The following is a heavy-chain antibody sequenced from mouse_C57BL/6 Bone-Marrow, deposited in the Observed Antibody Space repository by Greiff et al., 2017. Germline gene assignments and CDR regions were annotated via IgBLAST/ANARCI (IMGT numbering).Heavy chain of an antibody. CDR3: TNPYSGRRPYYALDD. V-gene: IGHV5-9-1*02. Sequence: DVQLVESEEGLVKPGGSLKLSCAASGFTFSSYAMSWVRQTPEKRLEWVAYISSGGDYIYYADTVKGRFTISSDNARNTLYLQMCSLNSDDTAMDYSTNPYSGRRPYYALDDWGHGITGTV. CDR2: ISSGGDYI. J-gene: IGHJ4*01. CDR1: GFTFSSYA. D-gene: IGHD1-1*01.